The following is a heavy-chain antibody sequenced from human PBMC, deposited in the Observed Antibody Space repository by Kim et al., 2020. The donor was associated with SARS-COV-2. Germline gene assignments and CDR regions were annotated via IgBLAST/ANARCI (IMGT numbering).Heavy chain of an antibody. V-gene: IGHV4-59*01. CDR1: GGSISSYY. Sequence: SETLSLTCTVSGGSISSYYWSWIRQPPGKGLEWIGYIYYSGSTNYNPSLKSRVTISVDTSKNQFSLKLSSVTAADTAVYYCARLSEVATLTGGMGVWGQG. CDR2: IYYSGST. J-gene: IGHJ6*01. CDR3: ARLSEVATLTGGMGV. D-gene: IGHD5-12*01.